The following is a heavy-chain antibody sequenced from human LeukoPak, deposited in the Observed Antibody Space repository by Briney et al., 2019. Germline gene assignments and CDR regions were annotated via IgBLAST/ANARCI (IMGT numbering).Heavy chain of an antibody. D-gene: IGHD3-3*01. CDR3: ASRNYDFWSGYYESYNWFDP. V-gene: IGHV4-34*01. CDR1: GGSFSGYY. J-gene: IGHJ5*02. Sequence: PSETLSLTCAVYGGSFSGYYWSWIRQPPGKGLEWIGEINHSGSTNYNPSLKSRVTISVDTSKNQFSLKLSSVTAADTAVYYCASRNYDFWSGYYESYNWFDPWGQGTLVTVSS. CDR2: INHSGST.